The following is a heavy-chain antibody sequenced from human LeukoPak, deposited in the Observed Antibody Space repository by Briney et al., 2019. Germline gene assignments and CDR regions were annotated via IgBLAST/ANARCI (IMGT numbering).Heavy chain of an antibody. CDR3: ARDILTGSSGY. D-gene: IGHD3-9*01. CDR1: GFTFSSYS. Sequence: GGSLRLSCSASGFTFSSYSMNWLRQAPGKGLEWVSSISSSSSYIYYEDSVKGRFTISRDNAKNSLYLQMNSLRAEDTAVYYCARDILTGSSGYWGQGTLVTVSS. CDR2: ISSSSSYI. J-gene: IGHJ4*02. V-gene: IGHV3-21*01.